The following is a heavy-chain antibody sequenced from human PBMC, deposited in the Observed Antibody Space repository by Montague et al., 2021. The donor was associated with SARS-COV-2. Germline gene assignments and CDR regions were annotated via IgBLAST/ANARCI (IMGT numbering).Heavy chain of an antibody. D-gene: IGHD1-26*01. CDR3: ARDRRIVGALYYYYGMDV. V-gene: IGHV3-53*01. J-gene: IGHJ6*02. CDR2: IYSGGST. Sequence: RLSCAASGFTVSSNYMSWVRQAPGKGLEWVSVIYSGGSTYYADSVKGRFTISRDNSKNTLYLQMNNLRAGDTAVYYCARDRRIVGALYYYYGMDVWGQGTTVTVSS. CDR1: GFTVSSNY.